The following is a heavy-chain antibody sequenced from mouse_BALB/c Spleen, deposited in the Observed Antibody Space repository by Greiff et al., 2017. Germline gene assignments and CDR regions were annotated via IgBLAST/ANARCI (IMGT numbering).Heavy chain of an antibody. D-gene: IGHD1-1*01. CDR2: IWAGGST. CDR3: ARAYYGSSWRYFDV. V-gene: IGHV2-9*02. Sequence: VQLQQSGPGLVAPSQSLSITCTVSGFSLTSYGVHWVRQPPGKGLEWLGVIWAGGSTNYNSALMSRLSISKDNSKSQVFLKMNSLQTDDTAMYYCARAYYGSSWRYFDVWGAGTTVTVSS. J-gene: IGHJ1*01. CDR1: GFSLTSYG.